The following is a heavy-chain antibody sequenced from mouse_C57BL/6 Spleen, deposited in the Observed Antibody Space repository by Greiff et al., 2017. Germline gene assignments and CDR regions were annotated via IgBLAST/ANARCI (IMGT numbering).Heavy chain of an antibody. V-gene: IGHV1-82*01. CDR2: IYPGDGDT. CDR3: AREDSSGYDYAMDY. D-gene: IGHD3-2*02. J-gene: IGHJ4*01. Sequence: VQLQQSGPELVKPGASVKISCKASGYAFSSSWMNWVKQRPGKGLEWIGRIYPGDGDTNYNGKFKGKATLTADKSSSTAYMQLSSLTSEDSAVYFCAREDSSGYDYAMDYWGQGTSVTVSS. CDR1: GYAFSSSW.